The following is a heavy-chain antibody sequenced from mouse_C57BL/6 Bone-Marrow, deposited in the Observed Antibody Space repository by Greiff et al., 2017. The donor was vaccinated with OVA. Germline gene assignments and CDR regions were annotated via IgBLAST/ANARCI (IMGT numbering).Heavy chain of an antibody. J-gene: IGHJ2*01. CDR1: GFNIKDDY. Sequence: DVQLQESGAELVRPGASVKLSCTASGFNIKDDYMHWVKQRPEQGLEWIGWIDPENGDTEYASKFQGKATITADTSSNTAYLQLSSLTSEDTAVYYCIRLDYYGSSFDYWGQGTTLTVSS. V-gene: IGHV14-4*01. D-gene: IGHD1-1*01. CDR2: IDPENGDT. CDR3: IRLDYYGSSFDY.